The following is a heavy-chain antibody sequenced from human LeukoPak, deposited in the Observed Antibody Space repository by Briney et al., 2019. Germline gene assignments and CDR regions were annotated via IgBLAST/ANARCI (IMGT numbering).Heavy chain of an antibody. J-gene: IGHJ3*01. CDR1: GFTFSSYS. D-gene: IGHD3-16*01. V-gene: IGHV3-NL1*01. Sequence: HPGGSLRLSCAASGFTFSSYSMNWVRQAPGKGLEWVSTIADAGTYYADSVKGRFIISRDNSKNMLYLQLNSLRADDTAMYYCARNLGPFDVRGHGTMVTVSS. CDR3: ARNLGPFDV. CDR2: IADAGT.